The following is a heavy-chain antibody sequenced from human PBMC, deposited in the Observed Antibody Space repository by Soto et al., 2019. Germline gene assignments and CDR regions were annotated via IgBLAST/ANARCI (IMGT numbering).Heavy chain of an antibody. CDR3: ARLYYYDSSGAGYFDY. CDR1: GGSISSYY. D-gene: IGHD3-22*01. CDR2: IYYSGST. V-gene: IGHV4-59*01. Sequence: SETLSLTSTVSGGSISSYYWSWIRQPPGKGLEWIGYIYYSGSTNYNPSLKSRVTISVDTSKNQFSLKLSAVTAADTAVYYCARLYYYDSSGAGYFDYWGQRTLVTVSS. J-gene: IGHJ4*02.